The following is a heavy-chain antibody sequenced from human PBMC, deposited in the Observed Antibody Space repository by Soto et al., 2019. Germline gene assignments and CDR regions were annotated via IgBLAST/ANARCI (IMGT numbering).Heavy chain of an antibody. CDR1: GGTFSGYA. D-gene: IGHD5-18*01. Sequence: QVQLVQSGAEVKKPGSSVKVSCKASGGTFSGYAISWVRQAPGQGLEWMGGIIPIFGTANYAQKFQGRVTITADESTSTAYMELSSLRTEDTAVYYCARRGGRGYSYGYYFDYWGQGTLVTVSS. CDR3: ARRGGRGYSYGYYFDY. CDR2: IIPIFGTA. J-gene: IGHJ4*02. V-gene: IGHV1-69*01.